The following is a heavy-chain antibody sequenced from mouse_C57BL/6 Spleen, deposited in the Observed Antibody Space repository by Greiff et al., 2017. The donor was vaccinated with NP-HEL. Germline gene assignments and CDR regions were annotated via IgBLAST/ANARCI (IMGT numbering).Heavy chain of an antibody. J-gene: IGHJ2*01. CDR1: GYAFSSSW. CDR3: ASPAGDSAGDY. D-gene: IGHD3-2*02. V-gene: IGHV1-82*01. CDR2: IYPGDGDT. Sequence: QVQLKQSGPELVKPGASVKISCKASGYAFSSSWMNWVKQRPGKGLEWIGRIYPGDGDTNYNGKFKGKATLTADKSSSTAYMQLSSLTSEDSAVYFCASPAGDSAGDYWGQGTTLTVSS.